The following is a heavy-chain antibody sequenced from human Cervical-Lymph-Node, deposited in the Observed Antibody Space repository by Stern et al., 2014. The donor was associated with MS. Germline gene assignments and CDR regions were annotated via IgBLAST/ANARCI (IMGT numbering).Heavy chain of an antibody. V-gene: IGHV4-59*01. CDR1: GGSISNDY. Sequence: QVQLQESVPGLVKPSETLSLTCTVSGGSISNDYWTWIRQPPGKGLEWIGYIHYSGGTKYNPSLKSRVTISVDKSKNQFSLKLYSATAADTAVYYCARGYWQYYYDSNGYYPDYWGQGTLVTVSS. J-gene: IGHJ4*02. CDR3: ARGYWQYYYDSNGYYPDY. D-gene: IGHD3-22*01. CDR2: IHYSGGT.